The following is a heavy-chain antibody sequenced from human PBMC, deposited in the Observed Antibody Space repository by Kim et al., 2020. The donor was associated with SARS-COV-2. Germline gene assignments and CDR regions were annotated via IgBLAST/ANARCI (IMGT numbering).Heavy chain of an antibody. D-gene: IGHD6-13*01. CDR3: ARHSPQPWQQLVLGGTYSFYFDY. J-gene: IGHJ4*02. Sequence: SETLSLTCTVAAGSISSSSYYWGWIRQPPGKGLEWIGSIYYSGSTYYNPSLKSRVTISVDTSKNQFSLKLSSVTAADTAVYYCARHSPQPWQQLVLGGTYSFYFDYWGQGTLVTVSS. V-gene: IGHV4-39*01. CDR1: AGSISSSSYY. CDR2: IYYSGST.